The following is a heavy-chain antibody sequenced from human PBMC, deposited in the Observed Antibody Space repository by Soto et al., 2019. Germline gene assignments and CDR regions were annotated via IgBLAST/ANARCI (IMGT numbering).Heavy chain of an antibody. CDR2: IIPIFGTS. J-gene: IGHJ6*02. V-gene: IGHV1-69*06. CDR1: GGTFKSYA. CDR3: ARGKLWFGELLSTYYYYYGMDV. Sequence: QVQLVQSGAEVKKPGSSVKVSCKASGGTFKSYAISWVRQAPGQGFEWMGGIIPIFGTSNYAQKFQGRVTITADKSANTAYMELSSLRSEDTAVYYCARGKLWFGELLSTYYYYYGMDVWGQGTTVSVSS. D-gene: IGHD3-10*01.